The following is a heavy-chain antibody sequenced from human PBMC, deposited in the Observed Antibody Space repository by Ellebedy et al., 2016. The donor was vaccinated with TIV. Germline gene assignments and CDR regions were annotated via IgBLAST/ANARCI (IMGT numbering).Heavy chain of an antibody. CDR3: AKDRFPYYDSSGTTGYFDC. CDR1: GYSFTGYY. CDR2: INPDRGDT. Sequence: AASVKVSCKASGYSFTGYYIHWVRQAPGQGLEWMGWINPDRGDTKYPQSFQVRVSMTRDTSSSTAYMELRGLTSDETAIYYCAKDRFPYYDSSGTTGYFDCWGQGTLVTVSS. J-gene: IGHJ4*02. V-gene: IGHV1-2*02. D-gene: IGHD3-22*01.